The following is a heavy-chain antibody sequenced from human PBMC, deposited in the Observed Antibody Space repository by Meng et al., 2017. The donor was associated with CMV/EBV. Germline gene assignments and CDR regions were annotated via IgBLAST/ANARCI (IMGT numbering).Heavy chain of an antibody. J-gene: IGHJ6*02. CDR1: GYTFTGYY. CDR3: ARESTYCSSTSCYYYYGMDV. D-gene: IGHD2-2*01. CDR2: INPNSGGT. V-gene: IGHV1-2*02. Sequence: ASVKVSCKASGYTFTGYYMHWVRQAPGQGLEWMGWINPNSGGTNYAQKFQGRVTMTRDTSISTAYMELSRLRSDDTAVYYCARESTYCSSTSCYYYYGMDVWGHGTTVTVSS.